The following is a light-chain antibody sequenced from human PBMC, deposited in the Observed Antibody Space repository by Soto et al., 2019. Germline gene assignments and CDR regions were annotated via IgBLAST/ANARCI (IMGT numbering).Light chain of an antibody. CDR2: EGS. CDR1: RSDVGSYKL. Sequence: QSALTQPASVSGSPGKSITISCTGTRSDVGSYKLVSWYQQHPGKAPKLMIYEGSKRPSGVSNRFSGSKSGNTASLTISGLQAEDEADYYCCSYAGSSTWVFGGGTKLTVL. J-gene: IGLJ3*02. CDR3: CSYAGSSTWV. V-gene: IGLV2-23*01.